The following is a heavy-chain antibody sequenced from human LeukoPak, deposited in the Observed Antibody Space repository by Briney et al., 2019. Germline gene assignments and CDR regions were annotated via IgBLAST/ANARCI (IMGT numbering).Heavy chain of an antibody. J-gene: IGHJ5*02. D-gene: IGHD3-22*01. CDR2: IYYSGST. Sequence: SETLSLTCTVSGGSISSSSYYWGWIRQPPGKGLEWIGSIYYSGSTYYNPSLKSRVTISVDTSKNQFSLKLSSVTAADTAVYYCARGPYYYDSSGYRNWFDPWGQGTLVTVSS. CDR1: GGSISSSSYY. V-gene: IGHV4-39*07. CDR3: ARGPYYYDSSGYRNWFDP.